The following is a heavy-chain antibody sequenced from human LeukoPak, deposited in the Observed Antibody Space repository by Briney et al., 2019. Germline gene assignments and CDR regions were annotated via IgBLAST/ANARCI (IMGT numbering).Heavy chain of an antibody. CDR2: ISASGGNT. Sequence: GRSLRLSCAASGFTFTNYAMSWVRQAPGKGLEWVSTISASGGNTYYADSVKGRVTISRDNSENTLYLQMNSLRAEDTAVYHCVRGEQDPPAAGDYWGQGTLVTASS. CDR1: GFTFTNYA. V-gene: IGHV3-23*01. D-gene: IGHD1/OR15-1a*01. CDR3: VRGEQDPPAAGDY. J-gene: IGHJ4*02.